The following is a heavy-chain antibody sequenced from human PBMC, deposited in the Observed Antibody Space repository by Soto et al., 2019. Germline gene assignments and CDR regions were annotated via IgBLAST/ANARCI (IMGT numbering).Heavy chain of an antibody. V-gene: IGHV3-21*01. D-gene: IGHD3-22*01. CDR3: ARRHYDSSGYYDY. Sequence: EVQLVESGGGLVKPGGSLRLSCAASGFTFSSYSMNWVRQAPGKGLEWVSSISSSSSYIYYADSVKGRFTISRDNAKNSLYLQMNILRAEDTAVYYCARRHYDSSGYYDYWGQGTLVTVSS. CDR2: ISSSSSYI. J-gene: IGHJ4*02. CDR1: GFTFSSYS.